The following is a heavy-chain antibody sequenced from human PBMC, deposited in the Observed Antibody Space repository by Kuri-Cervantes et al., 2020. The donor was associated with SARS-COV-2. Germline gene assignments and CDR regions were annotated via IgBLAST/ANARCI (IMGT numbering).Heavy chain of an antibody. CDR1: GFTFSNAW. J-gene: IGHJ3*01. Sequence: ETLSLTCAASGFTFSNAWMSWVRQAPGKGLEWVGGIKSKTDGGTTDYAAPVKGRFTISRDDSKNTLYLQMNSLKTEDTAVYYCTTTIVPRWGQGTMVTVSS. V-gene: IGHV3-15*01. D-gene: IGHD4-11*01. CDR3: TTTIVPR. CDR2: IKSKTDGGTT.